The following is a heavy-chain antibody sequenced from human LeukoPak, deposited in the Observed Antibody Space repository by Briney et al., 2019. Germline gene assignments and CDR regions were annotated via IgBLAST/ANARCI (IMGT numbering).Heavy chain of an antibody. V-gene: IGHV3-23*01. CDR1: GFTFSNYV. CDR3: AKGHGDYVPAEYLQH. J-gene: IGHJ1*01. CDR2: ISGNSDRT. Sequence: GGSLRLACAGSGFTFSNYVMTWVRQAPGKGLEWVSSISGNSDRTYYADSVKGRFTISRDNSKNTVTLQMNSLRAEDTAVYSCAKGHGDYVPAEYLQHWGQGTLVTVSS. D-gene: IGHD4-17*01.